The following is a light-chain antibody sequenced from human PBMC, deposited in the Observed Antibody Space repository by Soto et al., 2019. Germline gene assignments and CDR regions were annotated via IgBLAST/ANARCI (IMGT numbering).Light chain of an antibody. CDR2: WAS. J-gene: IGKJ2*01. CDR3: QQYYTTPYT. V-gene: IGKV4-1*01. CDR1: QSDLYSSSNKNY. Sequence: DIVMTQSPDSLAVSLGERATINCKSSQSDLYSSSNKNYLAWYQQKSGQAPKLLIYWASTRESGVPDRFSGSASGTDFTLTISSLHAEDVAVYYCQQYYTTPYTFGQGTKVEIK.